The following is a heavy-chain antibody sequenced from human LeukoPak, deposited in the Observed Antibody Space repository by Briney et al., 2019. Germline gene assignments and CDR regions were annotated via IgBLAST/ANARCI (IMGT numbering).Heavy chain of an antibody. CDR1: GYSISSGYY. CDR3: AREFIVKGWFDP. CDR2: IYHSGST. V-gene: IGHV4-38-2*02. D-gene: IGHD2/OR15-2a*01. J-gene: IGHJ5*02. Sequence: SETLSLTCAVSGYSISSGYYWGWIRQPPGQGLEWIGSIYHSGSTYYNPSLKSRVTISVDTSKNQFSLKLSSVTAADTAVYYCAREFIVKGWFDPWGQGTLVTVSS.